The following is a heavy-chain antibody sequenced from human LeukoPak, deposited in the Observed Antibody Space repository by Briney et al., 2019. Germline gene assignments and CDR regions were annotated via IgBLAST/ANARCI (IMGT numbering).Heavy chain of an antibody. CDR1: GYTFTSYG. Sequence: ASVKVSCKASGYTFTSYGISWVRQAPGQGLEWMGWISAYNGNTNYGQKLQGRVTMTTDTSTSTAYMELRSLTSDDKAVYYCARRWSGSYPVDDFDIWGQGTMATVSS. V-gene: IGHV1-18*01. J-gene: IGHJ3*02. CDR3: ARRWSGSYPVDDFDI. D-gene: IGHD1-26*01. CDR2: ISAYNGNT.